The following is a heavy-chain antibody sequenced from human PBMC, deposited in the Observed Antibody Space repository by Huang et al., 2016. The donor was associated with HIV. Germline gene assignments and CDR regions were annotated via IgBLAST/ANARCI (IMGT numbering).Heavy chain of an antibody. J-gene: IGHJ6*02. Sequence: QMHLQESGPGLVKPSETLSLTCPVSGESISSLSSYLGWVRQSPGRGLEGIGSMYYNGDPMYNPPLKSRVTISVDTSKNQFSLKMKSVTAADTAVYYCTRQRIAIYALDVWGQGTAVTVSS. D-gene: IGHD2-21*01. V-gene: IGHV4-39*01. CDR2: MYYNGDP. CDR1: GESISSLSSY. CDR3: TRQRIAIYALDV.